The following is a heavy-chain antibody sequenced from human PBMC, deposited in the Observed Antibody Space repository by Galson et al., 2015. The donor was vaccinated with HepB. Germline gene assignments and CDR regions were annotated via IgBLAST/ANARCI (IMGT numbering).Heavy chain of an antibody. D-gene: IGHD6-19*01. J-gene: IGHJ4*02. CDR1: GITFSRSW. CDR2: IKSKNEGGKT. CDR3: AKEFGYASGWHSFDF. V-gene: IGHV3-15*01. Sequence: SLRLSCAASGITFSRSWMNWVRQAPGKGLEWVGRIKSKNEGGKTDHAGPVKGRFTISNDESSNTLYLQMNSLKNGDTVVYYCAKEFGYASGWHSFDFWGQGTLVTVSS.